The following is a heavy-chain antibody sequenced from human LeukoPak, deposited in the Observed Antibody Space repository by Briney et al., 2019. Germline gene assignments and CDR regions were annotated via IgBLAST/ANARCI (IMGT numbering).Heavy chain of an antibody. CDR1: GYTSTGYH. CDR2: IYSSGDVR. V-gene: IGHV1-46*01. J-gene: IGHJ4*02. CDR3: ARETPDAYNFDY. D-gene: IGHD1-1*01. Sequence: GASVKVSCKASGYTSTGYHLHWVRQAPGQGLEWMGIIYSSGDVRGHAQNFQGRVTMTRDTSTSTTYLELSSLESEDTAVYYCARETPDAYNFDYWGQGTLVTVSS.